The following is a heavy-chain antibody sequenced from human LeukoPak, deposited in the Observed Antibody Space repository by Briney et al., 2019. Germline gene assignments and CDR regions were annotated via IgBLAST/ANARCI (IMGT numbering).Heavy chain of an antibody. CDR3: ATKTNSGSVIGGWFDP. Sequence: PSETLSLTCTVSGGSISGSSYYWGWIRQPPGKGLEWIGIIYNSGSTYYNPSLKSRVTISVDTSKNQFSLKLSSVTAADTAVYHCATKTNSGSVIGGWFDPWGQGTLVTVSS. CDR2: IYNSGST. CDR1: GGSISGSSYY. D-gene: IGHD1-26*01. V-gene: IGHV4-39*07. J-gene: IGHJ5*02.